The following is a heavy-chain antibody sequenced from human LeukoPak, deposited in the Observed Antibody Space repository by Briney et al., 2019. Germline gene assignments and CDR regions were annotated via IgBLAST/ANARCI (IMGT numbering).Heavy chain of an antibody. CDR2: IYYSGST. Sequence: PSETLSLTRTVSGGSISSYYWSWIRQPPGQGLEWIGYIYYSGSTNYNPSLKSRVTISVDTSKNQFSLKLSSVTAADTAVYYCARTDCSSTSCLANWFDPWGQGTLVTVSS. CDR3: ARTDCSSTSCLANWFDP. D-gene: IGHD2-2*01. J-gene: IGHJ5*02. V-gene: IGHV4-59*08. CDR1: GGSISSYY.